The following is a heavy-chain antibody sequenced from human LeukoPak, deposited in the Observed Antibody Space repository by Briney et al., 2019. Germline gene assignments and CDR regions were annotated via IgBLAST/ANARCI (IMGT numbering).Heavy chain of an antibody. Sequence: PGGSLRLSCAASGFTFSSYSMNWVRQAPGKGLEWVSSISRSSSYIYYADSVKGRFTISRDNAKNSLYLQMNSLRAEDTAVYYCARRRYFDYWGQGTLVTVSS. D-gene: IGHD3-9*01. CDR3: ARRRYFDY. CDR1: GFTFSSYS. J-gene: IGHJ4*02. V-gene: IGHV3-21*01. CDR2: ISRSSSYI.